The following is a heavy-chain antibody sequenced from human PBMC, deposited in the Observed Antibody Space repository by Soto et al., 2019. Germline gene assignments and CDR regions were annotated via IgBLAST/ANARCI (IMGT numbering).Heavy chain of an antibody. CDR2: INPSGGST. D-gene: IGHD2-15*01. V-gene: IGHV1-46*01. Sequence: QEPLVQSGAEVKKPWASLNLSCKASGYTFTTYYMHWVRQAPGQGLEWMGIINPSGGSTTYAQKFQGRITMTRDTYTNTVYMELSSLGSEDTAVYYCARLLGGNGGLEPYGMDVWGHGTTVTVSS. J-gene: IGHJ6*02. CDR3: ARLLGGNGGLEPYGMDV. CDR1: GYTFTTYY.